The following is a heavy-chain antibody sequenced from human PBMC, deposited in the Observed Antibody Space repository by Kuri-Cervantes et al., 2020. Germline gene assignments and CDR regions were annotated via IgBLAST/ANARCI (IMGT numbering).Heavy chain of an antibody. V-gene: IGHV3-23*01. CDR2: ISGSGGST. Sequence: GESLKISCAASGFTFSSYAMSWVRQAPGKGLEWVSAISGSGGSTYYADSVKGRFTISRDNSKNTLYLQMNSLRAEDTAVYYCARDRYYYGSGSSAYYYYYGMDVWGQGTTVTVSS. CDR3: ARDRYYYGSGSSAYYYYYGMDV. J-gene: IGHJ6*02. CDR1: GFTFSSYA. D-gene: IGHD3-10*01.